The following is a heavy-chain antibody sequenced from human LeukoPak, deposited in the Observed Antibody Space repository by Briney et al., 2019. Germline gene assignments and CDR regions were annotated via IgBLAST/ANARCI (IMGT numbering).Heavy chain of an antibody. Sequence: GGSLRLSCAASGFTFSSYWMSWVRQAPGKGLEWVANIKKDGSEKYYVDSVKGRFTISRDNAKTSLYLQMNSLRAEDTAVYYCAKGGGYEAQYYYYYLNVWGKGTTVTISS. CDR2: IKKDGSEK. J-gene: IGHJ6*03. D-gene: IGHD5-12*01. CDR1: GFTFSSYW. V-gene: IGHV3-7*01. CDR3: AKGGGYEAQYYYYYLNV.